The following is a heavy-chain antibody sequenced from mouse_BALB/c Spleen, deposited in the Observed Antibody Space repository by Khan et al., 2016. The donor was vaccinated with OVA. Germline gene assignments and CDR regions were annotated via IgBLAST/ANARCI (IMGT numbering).Heavy chain of an antibody. V-gene: IGHV2-6-5*01. D-gene: IGHD2-10*02. CDR3: AKPLYAHYYAMDY. J-gene: IGHJ4*01. CDR1: GFSLTDYG. Sequence: VELVESGPGLVAPSQSLSITCTVSGFSLTDYGVNWIRQPPGKGLEWLGIIWGGGTTYYNSALKSRLSISKDNSKSQVFLRMNSLQTDDTAMYFCAKPLYAHYYAMDYWGQGTSVTVSS. CDR2: IWGGGTT.